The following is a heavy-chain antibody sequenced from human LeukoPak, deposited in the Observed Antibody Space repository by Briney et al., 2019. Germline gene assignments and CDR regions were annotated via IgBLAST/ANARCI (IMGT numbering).Heavy chain of an antibody. CDR2: IYTGGTP. V-gene: IGHV3-53*01. CDR1: GFSVTNNY. J-gene: IGHJ4*02. CDR3: ARGAATGSTLGFDY. Sequence: PGGSLRLSCAASGFSVTNNYNTWVRQAPGKGLEWVSVIYTGGTPYYADSVKGRFTISRDISKNTLYLQMTSLRAEDTAVYYCARGAATGSTLGFDYWGQGTLVTVSS. D-gene: IGHD6-13*01.